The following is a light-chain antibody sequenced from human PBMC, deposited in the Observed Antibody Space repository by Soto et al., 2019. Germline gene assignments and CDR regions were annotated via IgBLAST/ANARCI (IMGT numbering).Light chain of an antibody. V-gene: IGKV2D-29*01. J-gene: IGKJ1*01. CDR2: EVS. CDR1: QSLLYTDGETY. CDR3: MQSIQVPWT. Sequence: DIVMTQTPLSLSVTPGQPASISCRSSQSLLYTDGETYLYWLLQKPGQPPQLLIFEVSKRFSGVPDRFSGSGSGTDFTLKISRVEAEDVGVYFCMQSIQVPWTFGQGTRVEIK.